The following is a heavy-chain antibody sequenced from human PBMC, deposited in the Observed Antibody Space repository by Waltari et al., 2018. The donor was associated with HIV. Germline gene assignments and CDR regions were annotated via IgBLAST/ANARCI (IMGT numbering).Heavy chain of an antibody. J-gene: IGHJ1*01. V-gene: IGHV3-23*01. CDR1: VFAFSDYA. D-gene: IGHD2-21*02. Sequence: EVQLLESGGGLVQSGGSLRLSCAASVFAFSDYALGWVRQAPGEGLEWVAGISASGDRTYHADSVTGRFTISRDNSKNTHYLQMDSLRAEDTALYFCAKGAFVGVTGIPSEYFPHWGLGIVVTVSS. CDR3: AKGAFVGVTGIPSEYFPH. CDR2: ISASGDRT.